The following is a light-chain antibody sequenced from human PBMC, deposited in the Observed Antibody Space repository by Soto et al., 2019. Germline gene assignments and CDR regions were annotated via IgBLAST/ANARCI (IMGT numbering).Light chain of an antibody. CDR2: EVS. V-gene: IGLV2-14*01. CDR3: SSYTSSRIVV. J-gene: IGLJ2*01. Sequence: QSVLTQPASVSGSPGQSITISCTGTSSDVGGYNYVSWYQQYPVKAPKLMIYEVSNRPSGVSNRFSGSKSGNTASLTISGRQAEDEADYYCSSYTSSRIVVFGGGTQLTVL. CDR1: SSDVGGYNY.